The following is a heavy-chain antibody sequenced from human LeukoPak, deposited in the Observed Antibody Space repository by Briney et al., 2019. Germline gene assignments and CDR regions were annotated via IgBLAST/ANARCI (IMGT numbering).Heavy chain of an antibody. CDR3: AREAATFYHDTSGYYRQTEAFDM. D-gene: IGHD3-22*01. CDR1: GGSVYSDSYY. V-gene: IGHV4-61*01. Sequence: SSETLSLTCTVSGGSVYSDSYYWSWVRQPPGRGLEWIGYVYYSGRTEYNSSLQSRVTISLDTSRNQFSLNLYSVTAADTAVYYCAREAATFYHDTSGYYRQTEAFDMWGQGRLVIVSS. J-gene: IGHJ3*02. CDR2: VYYSGRT.